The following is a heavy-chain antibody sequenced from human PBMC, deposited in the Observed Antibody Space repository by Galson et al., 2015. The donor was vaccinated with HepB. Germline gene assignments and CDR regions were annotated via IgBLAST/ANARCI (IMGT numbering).Heavy chain of an antibody. V-gene: IGHV3-15*01. CDR2: IKSKTDGGTT. D-gene: IGHD1-26*01. Sequence: SLRLSCAASGFTFINAWMSWVRQAPGKGLEWVGRIKSKTDGGTTDYAAPVKGRFTISRDDSKNTLYLQMNSLKTDDTAVYYCSTDVLGPIVGYWGQGTLVTVSS. J-gene: IGHJ4*02. CDR3: STDVLGPIVGY. CDR1: GFTFINAW.